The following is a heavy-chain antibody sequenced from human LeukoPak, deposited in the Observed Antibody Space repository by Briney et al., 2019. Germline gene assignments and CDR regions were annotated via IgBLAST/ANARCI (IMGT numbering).Heavy chain of an antibody. CDR1: GESFSGHS. D-gene: IGHD3-3*01. V-gene: IGHV4-34*01. CDR3: AREIGITIFGFDP. J-gene: IGHJ5*02. Sequence: SETLSLTCAVYGESFSGHSWTWIRQPPGKGLEWIGDINHSGSTNYNPSLKSRVIISADTSKNQFSLKLRSVSDADTAVYYCAREIGITIFGFDPWGQGTLVTVSS. CDR2: INHSGST.